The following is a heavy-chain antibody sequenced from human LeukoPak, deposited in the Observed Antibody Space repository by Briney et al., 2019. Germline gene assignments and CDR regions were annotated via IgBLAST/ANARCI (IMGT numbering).Heavy chain of an antibody. CDR3: ARYHLGSYFRDPFDH. V-gene: IGHV1-18*04. CDR1: GNTLNTYA. J-gene: IGHJ4*02. CDR2: INADNGNT. Sequence: ASVQVSCKTSGNTLNTYAITWVRQAPGEGLEWMGWINADNGNTRYSQKLQGRVTITRDTSANPAYMELSGLRSDDTAVYYCARYHLGSYFRDPFDHWGQGTLVTVSS. D-gene: IGHD3-10*01.